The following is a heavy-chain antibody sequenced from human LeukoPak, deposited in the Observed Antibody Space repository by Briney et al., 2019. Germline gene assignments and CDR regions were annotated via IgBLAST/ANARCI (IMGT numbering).Heavy chain of an antibody. CDR3: ARERSWPSYDYSMDV. J-gene: IGHJ6*03. V-gene: IGHV4-39*02. D-gene: IGHD6-13*01. Sequence: ETLSPTCPVSGVSISSSYSYWGWTRHPPGMGREWIGRSPYTGNTCYKATPKSQVSISIDASKSQFSLKLTPVTAADTAVYYCARERSWPSYDYSMDVWGKGTTVTVSS. CDR2: SPYTGNT. CDR1: GVSISSSYSY.